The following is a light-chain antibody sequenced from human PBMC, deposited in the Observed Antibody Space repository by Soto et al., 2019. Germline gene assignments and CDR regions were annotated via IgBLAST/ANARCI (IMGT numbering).Light chain of an antibody. J-gene: IGKJ4*01. V-gene: IGKV1-9*01. CDR3: QQLNSYPPALT. CDR1: QGISSY. Sequence: DIQLTQSPTFLSASVGDRVTITCRASQGISSYLAWYQQKPGQAPKLLIYAASTLHSGVPSRFSGSGSGTEFNLTISSRQHEDFATYYCQQLNSYPPALTFGGGTKVEIK. CDR2: AAS.